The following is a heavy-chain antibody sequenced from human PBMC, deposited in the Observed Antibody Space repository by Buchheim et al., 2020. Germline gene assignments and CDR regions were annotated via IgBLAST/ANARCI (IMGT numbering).Heavy chain of an antibody. CDR3: ARDRGAHDYGPIDF. Sequence: QVQLQESGPGLVKPSQTLSLTCTVSGVSISSGPFYWTWIRQQPGKGLEWIWYIHYTWLAYSSPSLSSRLSMSVDTSQSQFSLTLTAVTAADTAIYYCARDRGAHDYGPIDFWGQGAL. D-gene: IGHD4-17*01. CDR1: GVSISSGPFY. CDR2: IHYTWLA. V-gene: IGHV4-31*03. J-gene: IGHJ4*02.